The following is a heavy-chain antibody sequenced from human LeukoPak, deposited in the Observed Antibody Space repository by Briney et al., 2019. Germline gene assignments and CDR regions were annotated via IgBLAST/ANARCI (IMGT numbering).Heavy chain of an antibody. D-gene: IGHD6-13*01. V-gene: IGHV4-59*01. CDR3: ARLIAGTAYYYYMDV. CDR2: IYYSGST. CDR1: GGSIRSYY. J-gene: IGHJ6*03. Sequence: SETLSLTCTVSGGSIRSYYWSWIRQPAGKGLEWIGYIYYSGSTNYNPSLKSRVTISVDTSKNQFSLKLSSVTAADTAVYYCARLIAGTAYYYYMDVWGKGTKVTVSS.